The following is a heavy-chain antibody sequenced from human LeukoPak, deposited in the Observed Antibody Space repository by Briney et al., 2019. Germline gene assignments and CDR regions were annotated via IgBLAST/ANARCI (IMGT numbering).Heavy chain of an antibody. D-gene: IGHD3-10*01. J-gene: IGHJ4*02. CDR1: GYTFTSYG. CDR2: ISAYNGNT. Sequence: ASVKVSCKASGYTFTSYGISWVRQAPGQGLEWMGWISAYNGNTNYAQKLQGRVTMTTDTSTSTAYMELRSLRSDDTAAYYCARDQFGVTMVRGVIMNMYYFDYWGQGTLVTVSS. V-gene: IGHV1-18*01. CDR3: ARDQFGVTMVRGVIMNMYYFDY.